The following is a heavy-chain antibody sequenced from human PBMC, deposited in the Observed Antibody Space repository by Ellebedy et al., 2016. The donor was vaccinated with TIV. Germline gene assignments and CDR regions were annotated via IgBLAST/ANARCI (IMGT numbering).Heavy chain of an antibody. CDR1: GGSISSSTYY. V-gene: IGHV4-39*01. D-gene: IGHD4-17*01. CDR2: FYYSGST. CDR3: ASRESTATTGSSMGFDP. J-gene: IGHJ5*02. Sequence: MPSETLSLTCTVSGGSISSSTYYWSWNRPPPGKELGWIGSFYYSGSTYYNPSLKSRVTISVDTSKNQFSLKLTSVTAADTAVYYCASRESTATTGSSMGFDPWGQGTLVTVSS.